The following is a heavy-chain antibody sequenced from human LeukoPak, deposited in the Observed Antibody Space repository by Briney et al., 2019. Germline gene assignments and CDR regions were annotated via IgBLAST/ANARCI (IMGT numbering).Heavy chain of an antibody. D-gene: IGHD4-17*01. CDR1: GDFISSGDYC. J-gene: IGHJ4*02. CDR2: IYYSGST. CDR3: ARLCQVTTCAKFEY. V-gene: IGHV4-39*01. Sequence: SETLSLTCTVSGDFISSGDYCWAWIRQSPGKGLTWIGSIYYSGSTLYNASFESRATTSVDTSKNQFSLKLRSVTAADTAVYYCARLCQVTTCAKFEYWLRGMLASVSS.